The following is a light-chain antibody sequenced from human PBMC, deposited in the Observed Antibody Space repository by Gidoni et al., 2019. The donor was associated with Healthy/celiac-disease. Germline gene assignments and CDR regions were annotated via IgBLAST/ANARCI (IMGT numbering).Light chain of an antibody. CDR3: QQSYSTLYT. CDR1: QSISSY. CDR2: AAS. Sequence: DIQITQSPSSLSASVGDRVTITCRASQSISSYLNWYQQKPGKAPKLLIYAASSLQSGVPSRFSGSGSGTDFTLTSSSLQDEDFATYYCQQSYSTLYTFGQGTKLEIK. V-gene: IGKV1-39*01. J-gene: IGKJ2*01.